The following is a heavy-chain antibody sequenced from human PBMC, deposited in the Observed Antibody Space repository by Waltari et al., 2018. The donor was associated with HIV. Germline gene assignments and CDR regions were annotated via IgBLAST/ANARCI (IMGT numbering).Heavy chain of an antibody. V-gene: IGHV3-7*01. CDR2: LNEEGTEK. CDR1: GITFSSTW. Sequence: EVQLVESGGGLVQPGGSLRLSCAASGITFSSTWMSWVRQTTGKGVEWVADLNEEGTEKFHVDSLQGRFTISRDNTKNSLTLQMNGLRAEDTAVYFCATNPYCDYLDYWGQGTLVTVSS. J-gene: IGHJ4*02. CDR3: ATNPYCDYLDY. D-gene: IGHD2-8*02.